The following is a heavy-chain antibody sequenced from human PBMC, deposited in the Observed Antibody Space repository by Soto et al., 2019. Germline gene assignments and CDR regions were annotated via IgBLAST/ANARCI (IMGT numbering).Heavy chain of an antibody. Sequence: EVQVLESGGGLVQPGGSLSLSCAASGFTFSSYAMSWVRQAPGQGLEWVSAISGSGSNPYYADSVKGRFTIARDNSKHTRYLRMNSLRAEDTALYYGAKTASMTIRDGFDHWGKGTLVTVSS. V-gene: IGHV3-23*01. CDR3: AKTASMTIRDGFDH. J-gene: IGHJ4*02. CDR1: GFTFSSYA. D-gene: IGHD4-17*01. CDR2: ISGSGSNP.